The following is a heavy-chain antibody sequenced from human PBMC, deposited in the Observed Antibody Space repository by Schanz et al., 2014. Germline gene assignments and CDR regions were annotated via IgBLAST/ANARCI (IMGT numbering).Heavy chain of an antibody. D-gene: IGHD3-10*01. Sequence: QVPLVQSGAEVKKPGSSVKVSCKASGGTFSSFAIFWVRQAPGQGLEWMGTIIPILDITNYAQKFQGRVTITADKSTSTAYMALRSLRSDDTAVYYCARASRDPVRGLNWFDPWGQGTLVTVSS. V-gene: IGHV1-69*04. J-gene: IGHJ5*02. CDR1: GGTFSSFA. CDR3: ARASRDPVRGLNWFDP. CDR2: IIPILDIT.